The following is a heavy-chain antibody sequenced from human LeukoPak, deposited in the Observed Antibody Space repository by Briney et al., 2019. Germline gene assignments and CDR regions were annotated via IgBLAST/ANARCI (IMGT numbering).Heavy chain of an antibody. CDR3: ARERQKTTVTYFDY. CDR2: IYYSGST. J-gene: IGHJ4*02. D-gene: IGHD4-17*01. V-gene: IGHV4-39*07. Sequence: SETLSLTCTVSGASVSGSPYYWGWIRQPPGKGLEWIGSIYYSGSTYYNPSLKSRVTISVDTSKNQFSLKLSSVTAADTAVYYCARERQKTTVTYFDYWGQGTLVTVSS. CDR1: GASVSGSPYY.